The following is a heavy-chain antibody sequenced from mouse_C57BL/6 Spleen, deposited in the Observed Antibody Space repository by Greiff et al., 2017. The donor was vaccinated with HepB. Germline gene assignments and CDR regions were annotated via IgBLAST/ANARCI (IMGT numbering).Heavy chain of an antibody. V-gene: IGHV1-82*01. CDR3: AREAFITTVVAAYYYAMDY. J-gene: IGHJ4*01. CDR1: GYAFSSSW. Sequence: VQLQQSGPELVKPGASVKISCKASGYAFSSSWMNWVKQRPGKGLEWIGRIYPGDGDTNYNGKFKGKATLTADKSSSTAYMQLSSLTSEDSAVYFCAREAFITTVVAAYYYAMDYWGQGTSVTVSS. D-gene: IGHD1-1*01. CDR2: IYPGDGDT.